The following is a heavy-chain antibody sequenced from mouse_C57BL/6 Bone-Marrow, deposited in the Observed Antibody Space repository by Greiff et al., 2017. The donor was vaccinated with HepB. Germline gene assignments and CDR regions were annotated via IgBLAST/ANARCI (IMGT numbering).Heavy chain of an antibody. V-gene: IGHV3-6*01. CDR2: ISYDGSN. CDR3: AREGYYGRDWYFDV. J-gene: IGHJ1*03. D-gene: IGHD1-1*01. CDR1: GYSITSGYY. Sequence: EVKLMESGPGLVKPSQSLSLTCSVTGYSITSGYYWNWIRQFPGNKLEWMGYISYDGSNNYNPSLKNRISITRDTSKNQFFLKLNSVTTEDTATYYCAREGYYGRDWYFDVWGTGTTVTVSS.